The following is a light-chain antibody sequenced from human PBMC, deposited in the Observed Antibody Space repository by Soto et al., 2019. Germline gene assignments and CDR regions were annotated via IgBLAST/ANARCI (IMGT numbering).Light chain of an antibody. V-gene: IGLV2-14*01. Sequence: QSVLTQPASVSGSPGQSITISCTGTSSDVGSYNYVSWYQQHPGKAPTLMIYGVSDRPSGISSRFSGSKSGNTASLTISGLQTEDEADYYCSSYTDSSTLFGTGTKLTVL. CDR3: SSYTDSSTL. CDR1: SSDVGSYNY. J-gene: IGLJ1*01. CDR2: GVS.